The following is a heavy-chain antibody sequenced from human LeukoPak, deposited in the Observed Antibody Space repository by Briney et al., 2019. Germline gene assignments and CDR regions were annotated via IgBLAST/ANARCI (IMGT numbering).Heavy chain of an antibody. CDR1: GFTFSNYW. CDR3: ARDPRDDHNSLDY. Sequence: GGSLRLSCAASGFTFSNYWMSWVRQSPEKGLEWVANIKEDGSDRYYVDPVKGRFTISRDNAKNSLYLQMRSLRAEDTAMYYCARDPRDDHNSLDYWGQGTQVTVSS. V-gene: IGHV3-7*03. CDR2: IKEDGSDR. J-gene: IGHJ4*02. D-gene: IGHD5-24*01.